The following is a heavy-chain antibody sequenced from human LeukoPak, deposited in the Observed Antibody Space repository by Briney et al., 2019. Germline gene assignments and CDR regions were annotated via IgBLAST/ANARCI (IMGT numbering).Heavy chain of an antibody. CDR3: ATGNGHAFDI. D-gene: IGHD3-10*01. CDR1: GFTFSSYW. V-gene: IGHV3-74*01. J-gene: IGHJ3*02. CDR2: IKSDGSST. Sequence: PGGSLRLSCAASGFTFSSYWMHWVRQAPGKGLVWVSSIKSDGSSTSYADSVKGRLTISRDNARNTLYLQMNSLRTEDTAVYYWATGNGHAFDIWGQGTMVTVSA.